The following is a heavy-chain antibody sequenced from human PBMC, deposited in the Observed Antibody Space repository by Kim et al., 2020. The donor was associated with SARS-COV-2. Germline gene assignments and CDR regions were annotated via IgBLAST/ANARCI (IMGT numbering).Heavy chain of an antibody. V-gene: IGHV1-18*04. CDR3: AKEDLRMTSATTSRFGYYYYYGMDV. CDR2: INVYNGNR. Sequence: ASVKVSCKASGYTFTSYGISWVRQAPGQGLEWMGWINVYNGNRNYAQKLQGRVTLTTDTSTNTAYMEMRNLRSDDTAVYYCAKEDLRMTSATTSRFGYYYYYGMDVWGQGTTVTVSS. J-gene: IGHJ6*02. CDR1: GYTFTSYG. D-gene: IGHD4-4*01.